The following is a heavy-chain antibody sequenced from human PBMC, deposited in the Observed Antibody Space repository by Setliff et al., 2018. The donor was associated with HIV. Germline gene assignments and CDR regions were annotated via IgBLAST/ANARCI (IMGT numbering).Heavy chain of an antibody. CDR3: ARGGAVSADFDS. CDR2: IYYDGRT. CDR1: GGSIRTGAYY. J-gene: IGHJ4*02. V-gene: IGHV4-39*07. Sequence: SETLSLTCTVSGGSIRTGAYYWGWIRQPPGKGLEWIGSIYYDGRTFYKPSLKSRLTISVDTSKNQFSLSLNSVTAADRAVYFCARGGAVSADFDSWGQGTLVTVSS. D-gene: IGHD3-16*01.